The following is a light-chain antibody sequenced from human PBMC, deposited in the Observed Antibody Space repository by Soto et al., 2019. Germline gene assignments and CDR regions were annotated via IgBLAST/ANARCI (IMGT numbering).Light chain of an antibody. CDR2: GAS. CDR1: QSVSSN. V-gene: IGKV3-15*01. CDR3: QQANSFLGIT. J-gene: IGKJ5*01. Sequence: EIVMTQSPATLSVSPGERATFSCWASQSVSSNLAWYQQKPGQAPRLLIYGASTRATGIPARFSGSASGTEFTLTVSRLQPEDFATYYCQQANSFLGITFGQGTRLEIK.